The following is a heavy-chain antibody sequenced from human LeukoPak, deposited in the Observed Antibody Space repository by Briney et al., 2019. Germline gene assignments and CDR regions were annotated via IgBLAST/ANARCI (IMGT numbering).Heavy chain of an antibody. CDR3: ARAGMVYAIDAFDI. Sequence: GGSLRRSCVASGFTFSTYWMTWVRHAPGKGLEGVANIKQGVSEKYYVEYVKGRFTISRDNPKNSLYMQMNSLRDEDTAVYYCARAGMVYAIDAFDIWGQGTMVTVSS. CDR1: GFTFSTYW. V-gene: IGHV3-7*01. D-gene: IGHD2-8*01. CDR2: IKQGVSEK. J-gene: IGHJ3*02.